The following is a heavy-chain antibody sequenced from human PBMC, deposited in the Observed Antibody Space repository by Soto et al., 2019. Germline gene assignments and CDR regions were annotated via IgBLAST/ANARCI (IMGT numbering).Heavy chain of an antibody. V-gene: IGHV1-69*01. J-gene: IGHJ5*02. CDR3: ARGVSSSSEVWFDP. Sequence: QVPLVQSGAEVKKPRSSVKVSCKTSGGTFSSYAINWVRQAPGQGLEWMGGIIPIFSTTNYAQKFQGRVTITADESTSTAYMELLSLTSEDTVVYYCARGVSSSSEVWFDPWGQGTLVTVSS. CDR2: IIPIFSTT. D-gene: IGHD6-6*01. CDR1: GGTFSSYA.